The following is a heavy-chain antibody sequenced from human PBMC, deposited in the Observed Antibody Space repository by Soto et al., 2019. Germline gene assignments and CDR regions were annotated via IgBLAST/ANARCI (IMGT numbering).Heavy chain of an antibody. CDR1: GFTFSIYS. Sequence: HPVGSLRLSCAASGFTFSIYSMIWVRQAPGKGLEWISFTTDSGSTILYADSVRGRFTISRDNAKNSLYLQMNSLRDEDTGVYYCARVRGTALVKSYFDYWGRGTLVTVSS. CDR3: ARVRGTALVKSYFDY. CDR2: TTDSGSTI. D-gene: IGHD6-13*01. V-gene: IGHV3-48*02. J-gene: IGHJ4*02.